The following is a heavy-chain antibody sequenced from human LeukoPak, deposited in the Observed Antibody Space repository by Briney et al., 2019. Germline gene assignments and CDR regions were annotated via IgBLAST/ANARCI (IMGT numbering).Heavy chain of an antibody. V-gene: IGHV1-69*13. CDR1: GGTFSSYA. Sequence: ASVKVSCKASGGTFSSYAISWVRQAPGQGLEWMGGIIPIFGTANYAQKFQGRVTITADESTSTAYMELSSLRSEDTAVYYCAAEDIVVVPAAIDYWGPGTLVTVSS. CDR2: IIPIFGTA. CDR3: AAEDIVVVPAAIDY. J-gene: IGHJ4*02. D-gene: IGHD2-2*01.